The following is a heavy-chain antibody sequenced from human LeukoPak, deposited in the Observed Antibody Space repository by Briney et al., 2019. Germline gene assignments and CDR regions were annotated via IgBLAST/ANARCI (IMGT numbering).Heavy chain of an antibody. CDR1: GYTFTGYY. CDR2: INPNSGGT. Sequence: ASVKVSCKASGYTFTGYYMHWVRQAPGQGLEWMGWINPNSGGTNYAQKFQGRVTMTRDTSISTAYMELSRLRSGDTAVYYCARPTPTSHAFDIWGQGTMVTVSS. V-gene: IGHV1-2*02. CDR3: ARPTPTSHAFDI. J-gene: IGHJ3*02.